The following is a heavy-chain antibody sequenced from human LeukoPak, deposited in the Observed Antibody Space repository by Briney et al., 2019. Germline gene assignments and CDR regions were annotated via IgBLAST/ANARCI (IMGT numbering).Heavy chain of an antibody. CDR3: ARQVGAYYDFWSGYYKGSWFDP. CDR2: IYTSEST. V-gene: IGHV4-4*09. CDR1: GGPKSSYH. D-gene: IGHD3-3*01. Sequence: SEPLSLLCSVCGGPKSSYHWRGLRQPPGEAVVGFGHIYTSESTLYNLPLKSRVTISVDTSKNQFSLKLSSATAADTAVYYCARQVGAYYDFWSGYYKGSWFDPSGQGTLVTVSS. J-gene: IGHJ5*02.